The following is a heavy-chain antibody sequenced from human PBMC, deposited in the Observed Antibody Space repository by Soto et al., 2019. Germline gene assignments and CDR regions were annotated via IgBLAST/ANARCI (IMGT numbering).Heavy chain of an antibody. Sequence: GGSLRLSCAASGFTFSSYGMHWVRQAPGKGLEWVAVIWYDGRNKYYADSVKGRFTISRDNSKNTLYLQMNSLRAEDTAVYYCARDPTYSSSSIDYWGQGTLVTVSS. V-gene: IGHV3-33*01. CDR2: IWYDGRNK. CDR3: ARDPTYSSSSIDY. D-gene: IGHD6-13*01. CDR1: GFTFSSYG. J-gene: IGHJ4*02.